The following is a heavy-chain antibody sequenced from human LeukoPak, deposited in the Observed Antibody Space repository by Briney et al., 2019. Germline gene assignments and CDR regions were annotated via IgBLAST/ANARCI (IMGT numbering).Heavy chain of an antibody. CDR1: GFTFSSYA. D-gene: IGHD6-6*01. J-gene: IGHJ6*02. Sequence: PGGSLRLSCAASGFTFSSYAMSWVRQAPGKGLEWVSAISGSGGSTSYADSVKGRFTISRDNSKNTLYLQMNSLRAEDTAVYYYAKDVGSSLPRFYYYYGMDVWGQGTTVTVSS. CDR2: ISGSGGST. V-gene: IGHV3-23*01. CDR3: AKDVGSSLPRFYYYYGMDV.